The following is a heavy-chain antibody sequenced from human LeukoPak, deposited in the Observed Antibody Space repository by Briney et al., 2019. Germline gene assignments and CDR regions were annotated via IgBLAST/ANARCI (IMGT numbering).Heavy chain of an antibody. J-gene: IGHJ4*02. CDR3: TKDEYGDYSDY. D-gene: IGHD4-17*01. Sequence: GGSPRLSCAASGFTFNTYAMSWVRQAPGKGLEWVSVISGSGGSTYYADSVKGRFTISRDNSKNTLYLQMNSLRSEDTAVYYCTKDEYGDYSDYWGQGTLVTASS. CDR2: ISGSGGST. V-gene: IGHV3-23*01. CDR1: GFTFNTYA.